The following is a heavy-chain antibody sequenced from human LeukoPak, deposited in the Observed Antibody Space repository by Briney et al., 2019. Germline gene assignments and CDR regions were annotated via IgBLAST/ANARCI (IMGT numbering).Heavy chain of an antibody. V-gene: IGHV3-30-3*01. CDR3: AKDTGHKTMVRGLLDY. J-gene: IGHJ4*02. D-gene: IGHD3-10*01. CDR2: ISYDGSNK. CDR1: GFTFSSYA. Sequence: GGSLRLSRAASGFTFSSYAMHWVRQAPGKGLEWVAVISYDGSNKYYADSVKGRFTISRDNSKNTLYLQMNSLRAEDTAVYYCAKDTGHKTMVRGLLDYWGQGTLVTVSS.